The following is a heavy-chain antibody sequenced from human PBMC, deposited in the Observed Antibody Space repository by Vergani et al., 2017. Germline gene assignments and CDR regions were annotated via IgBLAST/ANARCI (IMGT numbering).Heavy chain of an antibody. CDR2: IIPILGIA. J-gene: IGHJ6*02. Sequence: QVQLVQSGAEVKKPGSSVKVSCKASGGTFSSYTISWVRPAPGQGLEWMGRIIPILGIANYAQKFQGRVTITADKSTSTAYMELSSLRSEDTAVYYCARDIAAAGAPGYYYGMDVWGQGTTVTVSS. CDR1: GGTFSSYT. D-gene: IGHD6-13*01. V-gene: IGHV1-69*08. CDR3: ARDIAAAGAPGYYYGMDV.